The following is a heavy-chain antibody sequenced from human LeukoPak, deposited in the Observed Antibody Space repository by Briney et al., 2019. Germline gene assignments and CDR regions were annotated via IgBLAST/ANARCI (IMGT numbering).Heavy chain of an antibody. D-gene: IGHD4-17*01. CDR2: IYYSGST. Sequence: SETLSLTCTVSGGSIGSYYWSWIRQPPGKGLEWIGYIYYSGSTNYNPSLKSRVTISVDTSKNQFSLKLSSVTAADTAVYYCARGWSSWAYGDATFDYWGQGTLVTVSS. V-gene: IGHV4-59*01. J-gene: IGHJ4*02. CDR3: ARGWSSWAYGDATFDY. CDR1: GGSIGSYY.